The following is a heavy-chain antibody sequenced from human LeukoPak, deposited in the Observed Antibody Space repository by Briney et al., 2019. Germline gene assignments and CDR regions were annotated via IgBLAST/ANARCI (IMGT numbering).Heavy chain of an antibody. CDR3: AGGWQQDYFDY. CDR1: GYTFTSYG. D-gene: IGHD6-13*01. J-gene: IGHJ4*02. V-gene: IGHV1-18*01. CDR2: ISAYNGNT. Sequence: ASVKVSCKASGYTFTSYGISWVRQAPGQGLEWMGRISAYNGNTNYAQKLQGRVTMTTDTSTSTAYMELRSLRSDDAAVYYCAGGWQQDYFDYWGQGTLVTVSS.